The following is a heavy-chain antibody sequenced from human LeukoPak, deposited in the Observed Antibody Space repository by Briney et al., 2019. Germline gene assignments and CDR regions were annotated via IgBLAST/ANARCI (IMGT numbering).Heavy chain of an antibody. CDR1: GGSFSGYY. J-gene: IGHJ4*02. CDR3: ATESYCGGDCYWAFDY. D-gene: IGHD2-21*02. V-gene: IGHV4-34*01. Sequence: PSETLSLTCAVYGGSFSGYYWSWIRQPPGKGLEWIGEINHSGSTNYNPSLKSRVTISVDTSKNQFSLKLSSVTAADTAVYYCATESYCGGDCYWAFDYWGQGTLVTVSS. CDR2: INHSGST.